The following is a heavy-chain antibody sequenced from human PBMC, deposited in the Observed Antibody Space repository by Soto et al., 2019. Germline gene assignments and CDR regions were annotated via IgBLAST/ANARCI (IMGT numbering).Heavy chain of an antibody. V-gene: IGHV1-18*01. CDR2: ISAYNGNT. CDR1: GYTFTSYG. Sequence: ASVKVSCKASGYTFTSYGISWVRQAPGQGLEWMGWISAYNGNTNYAQKLQGRVTMTTDTSTSTAYMELRSLRSDDTAVYYCAKDYGDKKNDYYYYYMDVWGKGTTVTSP. CDR3: AKDYGDKKNDYYYYYMDV. J-gene: IGHJ6*03. D-gene: IGHD4-17*01.